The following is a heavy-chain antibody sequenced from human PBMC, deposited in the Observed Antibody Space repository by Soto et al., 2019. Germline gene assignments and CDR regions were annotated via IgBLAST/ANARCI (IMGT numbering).Heavy chain of an antibody. D-gene: IGHD3-10*01. Sequence: QVQLVQSGAEEKKPGASVKVSCKASGYTFTNYAMHWVRQAPGQRLEWMGWINAGNGNTKYSQKCQGRVTITRDTSASTAYRELSSLRSEDTAVYYCASSYYYGSGRYSGYYYGMDVWGQGTTVTVSS. CDR3: ASSYYYGSGRYSGYYYGMDV. J-gene: IGHJ6*02. V-gene: IGHV1-3*05. CDR1: GYTFTNYA. CDR2: INAGNGNT.